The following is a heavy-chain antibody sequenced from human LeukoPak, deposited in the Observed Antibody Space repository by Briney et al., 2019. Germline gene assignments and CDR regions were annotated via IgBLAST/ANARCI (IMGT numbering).Heavy chain of an antibody. J-gene: IGHJ4*02. D-gene: IGHD2-2*01. Sequence: ASVKVSCKASGYTFTGYYMHWVRQAPGQGLEWMGWINPNSGGTNFAQKFQGRVTMTRDTSISTAYMELSRLRSDDTAVYYCARGLVPAAAFDYWGPGTLVTVSS. CDR3: ARGLVPAAAFDY. CDR1: GYTFTGYY. V-gene: IGHV1-2*02. CDR2: INPNSGGT.